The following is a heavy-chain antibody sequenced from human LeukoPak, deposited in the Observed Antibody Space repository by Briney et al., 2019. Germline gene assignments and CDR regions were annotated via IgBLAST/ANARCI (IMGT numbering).Heavy chain of an antibody. V-gene: IGHV3-30-3*01. Sequence: QPVRSLRLSCAASGFTFSSYAMHWVRQAPGKGLEWVAVISYDGSNKYYADSVKGRFTISRDNSNNTLYLQMNSLRAEDTAVYYCARMLDLGVAGPFYYYYYYMDVWGKGTTVTVSS. CDR2: ISYDGSNK. CDR1: GFTFSSYA. D-gene: IGHD6-19*01. J-gene: IGHJ6*03. CDR3: ARMLDLGVAGPFYYYYYYMDV.